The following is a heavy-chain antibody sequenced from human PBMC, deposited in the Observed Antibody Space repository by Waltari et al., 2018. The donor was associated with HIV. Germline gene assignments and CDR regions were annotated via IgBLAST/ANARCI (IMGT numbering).Heavy chain of an antibody. Sequence: VQLVESGGGPVQPGGSMGLSYAASSLLVGSYTMNWVAQVEGKGVECVASMSGRSGDIYYADSVKGRFTISRDNTKSSLFLQMNTLRVEDTAIYYCARKYCTEANCKNLDSWGQGTLVTVSS. D-gene: IGHD2-8*02. CDR3: ARKYCTEANCKNLDS. CDR2: MSGRSGDI. V-gene: IGHV3-21*02. CDR1: SLLVGSYT. J-gene: IGHJ4*02.